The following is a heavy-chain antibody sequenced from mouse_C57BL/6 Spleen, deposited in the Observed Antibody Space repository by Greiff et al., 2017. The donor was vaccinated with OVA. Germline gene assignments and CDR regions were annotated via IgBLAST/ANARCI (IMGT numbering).Heavy chain of an antibody. CDR3: ARSKSYYDYDDYAMDY. J-gene: IGHJ4*01. CDR1: GYSFTSYY. CDR2: IYPGSGNT. D-gene: IGHD2-4*01. Sequence: QVHVKQSGPELVKPGASVKISCKASGYSFTSYYIHWVKQRPGQGLEWIGWIYPGSGNTKYNEKFKGKATLPADTSSSTAYMQLSSLTSEDSAVYYCARSKSYYDYDDYAMDYWGQGTSVTVSS. V-gene: IGHV1-66*01.